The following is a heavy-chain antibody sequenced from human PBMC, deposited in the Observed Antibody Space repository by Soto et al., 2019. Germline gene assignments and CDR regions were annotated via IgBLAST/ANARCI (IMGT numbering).Heavy chain of an antibody. CDR3: ATLRYFVVLPSGLLDY. V-gene: IGHV3-23*01. J-gene: IGHJ4*02. D-gene: IGHD2-21*01. Sequence: EVQLLESGGGLVQPGGSLRLTCAASGFTFSSYGISWIRLSPGKGLEWVSVISGGGDTTYYTTSVKGRFTISREDFRNTLYLQMNSLRAEDTAIYYCATLRYFVVLPSGLLDYGGPGTLFTVSS. CDR1: GFTFSSYG. CDR2: ISGGGDTT.